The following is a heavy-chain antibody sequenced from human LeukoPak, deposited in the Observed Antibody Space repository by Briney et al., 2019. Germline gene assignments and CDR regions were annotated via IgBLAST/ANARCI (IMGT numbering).Heavy chain of an antibody. Sequence: ASVKVSCKASGYTFTGYYMHWVRQAPGQGLEWMGWINPNSGGTNYAQKFQGWVTMTRDTSISTAYMELSRLRSDDTAVNYCARDQLRILSMNYYYYGMDVWGQGTTVTVSS. D-gene: IGHD2/OR15-2a*01. CDR1: GYTFTGYY. CDR2: INPNSGGT. J-gene: IGHJ6*02. V-gene: IGHV1-2*04. CDR3: ARDQLRILSMNYYYYGMDV.